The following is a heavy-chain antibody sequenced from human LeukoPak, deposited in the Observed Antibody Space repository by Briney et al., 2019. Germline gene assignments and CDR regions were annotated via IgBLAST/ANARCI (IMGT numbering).Heavy chain of an antibody. D-gene: IGHD6-13*01. V-gene: IGHV1-46*01. J-gene: IGHJ4*02. Sequence: VASVKVSCKASGSTFTRYYIHWVRQAPGQGLDWMGMINPSSGSTRFAQMFQDRVTMTRDTSTSAVYMELSSLTSEDTAMYYCARTYSSSWSYCDSWGQGTLVTVSS. CDR2: INPSSGST. CDR1: GSTFTRYY. CDR3: ARTYSSSWSYCDS.